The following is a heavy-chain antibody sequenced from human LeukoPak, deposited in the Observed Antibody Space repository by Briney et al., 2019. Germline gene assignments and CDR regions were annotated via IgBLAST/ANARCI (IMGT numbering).Heavy chain of an antibody. J-gene: IGHJ4*02. D-gene: IGHD6-13*01. Sequence: PSETLSLTCTVSGGSISSYYWSWIRQPPGKGLEWIGYIYYSGSTNYNPSLKSRVTISVDTSKNQFSLKLSSVTAADTAVYYCARVKSSSWYGYYFDYWGQGTLVTVSS. V-gene: IGHV4-59*01. CDR3: ARVKSSSWYGYYFDY. CDR2: IYYSGST. CDR1: GGSISSYY.